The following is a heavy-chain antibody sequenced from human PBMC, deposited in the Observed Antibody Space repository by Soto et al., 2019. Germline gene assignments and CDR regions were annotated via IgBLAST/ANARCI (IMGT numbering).Heavy chain of an antibody. CDR2: ISSSGTTI. J-gene: IGHJ4*02. V-gene: IGHV3-48*03. CDR1: GFTFSSFG. D-gene: IGHD3-3*01. Sequence: EVQLVESGGNLVQPGGSLRLSCAASGFTFSSFGMNWVRQAPGKGLEWVSYISSSGTTIYYADSVKGRFTISRDNAKNSLYLQLNSLRAEDTAVYYCARDLSRITIFDYWGQGTLVTVSS. CDR3: ARDLSRITIFDY.